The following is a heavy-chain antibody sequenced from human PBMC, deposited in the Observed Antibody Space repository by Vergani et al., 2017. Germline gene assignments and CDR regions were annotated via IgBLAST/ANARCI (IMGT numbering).Heavy chain of an antibody. CDR1: GFTFSSYA. D-gene: IGHD5-24*01. J-gene: IGHJ4*02. CDR2: ISSSGGST. Sequence: EVQLLESGGGLVQPGGSLRLSCAASGFTFSSYAMSWVRQAPGKGLEWVSAISSSGGSTYYADSVKGRFTISRDNSKNTLFLQMDSLRAEDTAVYYCAKSGWLQHFGAHYFDSWGQGILVTVSS. V-gene: IGHV3-23*01. CDR3: AKSGWLQHFGAHYFDS.